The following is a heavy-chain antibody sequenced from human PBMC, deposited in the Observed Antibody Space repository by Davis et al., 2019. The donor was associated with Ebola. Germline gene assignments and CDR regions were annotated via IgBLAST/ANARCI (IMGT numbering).Heavy chain of an antibody. CDR1: GYSFTSYW. V-gene: IGHV5-51*01. Sequence: GESLKISCKGSGYSFTSYWIGWVRQMPGKGLEWMGIVYPGDSDTSYNPSFRGQVTISADRSISTAYLQWSSLKASDTAMYYCARGTDGYNPGGYFDSWGQGTLVTVSS. CDR2: VYPGDSDT. D-gene: IGHD5-24*01. J-gene: IGHJ4*02. CDR3: ARGTDGYNPGGYFDS.